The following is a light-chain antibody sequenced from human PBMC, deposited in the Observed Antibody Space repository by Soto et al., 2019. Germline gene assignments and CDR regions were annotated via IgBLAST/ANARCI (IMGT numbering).Light chain of an antibody. CDR1: QSISRSD. Sequence: EIVLTQSPGTVSLSPGESATLSCRASQSISRSDLAWYQHRPGQSPRLLIYATSSRATGIPDRFTGGGAGTGFTLTISRLEPEDSAVYYCQQYGSSPPITFGQGTRLEIK. CDR2: ATS. J-gene: IGKJ5*01. CDR3: QQYGSSPPIT. V-gene: IGKV3-20*01.